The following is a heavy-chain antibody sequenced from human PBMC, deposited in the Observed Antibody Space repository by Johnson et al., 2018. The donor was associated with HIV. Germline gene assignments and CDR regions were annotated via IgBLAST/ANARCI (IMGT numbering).Heavy chain of an antibody. CDR1: GFTFSSYA. Sequence: QVQLVESGGGVVQPGRSLRLSCAASGFTFSSYAMHWVRQAPGKGLEWVAVISYDGRSEYHADSVRGRSTISRDNSKNTLYLLMNSLSPEDTAVYYCARDRIRITGLVTTLSPDAFDMWGQGTMVSVSS. D-gene: IGHD3/OR15-3a*01. V-gene: IGHV3-30*04. CDR2: ISYDGRSE. J-gene: IGHJ3*02. CDR3: ARDRIRITGLVTTLSPDAFDM.